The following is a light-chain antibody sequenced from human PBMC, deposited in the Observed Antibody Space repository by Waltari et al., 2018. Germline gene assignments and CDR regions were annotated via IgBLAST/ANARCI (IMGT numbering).Light chain of an antibody. CDR3: QQYYSAPNT. CDR1: QSVNSF. J-gene: IGKJ2*01. V-gene: IGKV3-11*01. Sequence: EVVLTQSPATLSLSPGERATLSCRASQSVNSFLAWYQQKPGQAPRLLIYDASNRATGIPARFSGSASGTDFTLTISSLEPEDFAVYYCQQYYSAPNTFGQGTNVEIK. CDR2: DAS.